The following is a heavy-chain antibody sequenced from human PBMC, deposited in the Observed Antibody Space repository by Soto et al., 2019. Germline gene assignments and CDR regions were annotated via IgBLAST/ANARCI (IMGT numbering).Heavy chain of an antibody. V-gene: IGHV3-33*06. J-gene: IGHJ3*02. CDR1: GFTFTSYG. D-gene: IGHD2-15*01. CDR2: IWYHGRNE. CDR3: AKEIWYCSGGSCYLDDAFDI. Sequence: GGSLRLSCAASGFTFTSYGMHWVRQAPGQGLEWVAVIWYHGRNEYYADSVKGRFTISRDNSKNTVYLQMNSLRAEDTAVYYCAKEIWYCSGGSCYLDDAFDIWGQGTMVTVSS.